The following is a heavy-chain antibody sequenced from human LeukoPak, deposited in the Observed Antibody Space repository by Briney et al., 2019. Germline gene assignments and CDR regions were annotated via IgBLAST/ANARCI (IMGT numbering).Heavy chain of an antibody. CDR1: GYTFTSYG. V-gene: IGHV1-18*01. CDR2: ISAYNGNT. D-gene: IGHD5-24*01. CDR3: ARGRDGYNWYAFDI. Sequence: GXSVKXSCKASGYTFTSYGISWVRQAPGQGLEWMGWISAYNGNTNYAQKLQGRVTMTTDTSTSTAYMELRSLRSDDTAVYYCARGRDGYNWYAFDIWGQGTMVTVSS. J-gene: IGHJ3*02.